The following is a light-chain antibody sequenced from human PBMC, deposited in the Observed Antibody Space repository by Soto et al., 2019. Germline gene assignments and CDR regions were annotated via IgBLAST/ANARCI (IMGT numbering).Light chain of an antibody. CDR2: AAS. CDR3: QHYDGYPQI. J-gene: IGKJ5*01. CDR1: QGISTF. Sequence: DIQMTQSPSSLSASVGDRVTITCRASQGISTFLAWFQQKPGKAPKTLIYAASSLHSGVPSRFSGSGSGTDFTLTISSLQHEDFATYYCQHYDGYPQIFGQGTRLEIK. V-gene: IGKV1-16*01.